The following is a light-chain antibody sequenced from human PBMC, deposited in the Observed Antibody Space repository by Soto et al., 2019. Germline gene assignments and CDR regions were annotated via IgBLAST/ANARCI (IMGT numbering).Light chain of an antibody. CDR2: LGS. Sequence: DIVMTQSPLSLPVTPGEPASISCRSSQSLLHSNGYNYLDWYLQKPGQSPQLLIYLGSNRSSGVPDRFSGSGSGTDFTLKIRRLEAEDVGVYYCMQALQTPITFGQGTRLEIK. CDR3: MQALQTPIT. CDR1: QSLLHSNGYNY. V-gene: IGKV2-28*01. J-gene: IGKJ5*01.